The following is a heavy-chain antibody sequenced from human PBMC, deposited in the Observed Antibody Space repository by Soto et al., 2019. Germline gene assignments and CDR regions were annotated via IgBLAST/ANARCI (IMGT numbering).Heavy chain of an antibody. J-gene: IGHJ6*02. Sequence: QVQLVESGGGVVQPGRSLRLSCAASGFTFSSYAMHWVRQAPGKGLEWVSVISYDGSNKYYEDAVKGRFTISRDNSKNTLYLQRNSLRAEDPAVYYCARIYCSGGSCKYYYYYGMYVWGQVTTVSVSS. CDR2: ISYDGSNK. CDR3: ARIYCSGGSCKYYYYYGMYV. CDR1: GFTFSSYA. V-gene: IGHV3-30-3*01. D-gene: IGHD2-15*01.